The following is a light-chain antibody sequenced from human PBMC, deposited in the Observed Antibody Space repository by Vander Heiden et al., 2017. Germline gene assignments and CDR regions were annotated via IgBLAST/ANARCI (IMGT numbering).Light chain of an antibody. V-gene: IGKV1-33*01. CDR3: QQDDNLPFT. Sequence: DIQMTQSPSSLSASVGDRVIITCQASQDISNYLKWYQQKPGKAPKLLIYDASKVETGVPSRFSGSGSGTDFTFTISSLRPEDIATYYCQQDDNLPFTFGQGTKMEI. J-gene: IGKJ2*01. CDR1: QDISNY. CDR2: DAS.